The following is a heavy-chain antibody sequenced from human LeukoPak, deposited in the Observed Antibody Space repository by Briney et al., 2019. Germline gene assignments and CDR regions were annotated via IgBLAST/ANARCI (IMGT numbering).Heavy chain of an antibody. Sequence: KPSQTLSLTCVVSGDSISSGAYSWSWIRQPPGKGLEWIGYIFHTGSTFYNPSLKSRVTISVDNSKNQFSLRLSSGTAADTAVYYCARELWFANAPGSWLDRWGQGALVTVSS. J-gene: IGHJ5*02. CDR1: GDSISSGAYS. V-gene: IGHV4-30-2*01. CDR3: ARELWFANAPGSWLDR. CDR2: IFHTGST. D-gene: IGHD2-21*01.